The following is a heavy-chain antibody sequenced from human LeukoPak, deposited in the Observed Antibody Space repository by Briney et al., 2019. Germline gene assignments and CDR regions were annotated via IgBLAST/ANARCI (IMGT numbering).Heavy chain of an antibody. CDR2: ISSSGSTI. J-gene: IGHJ4*02. CDR3: AATAVTIRVGPDY. D-gene: IGHD4-17*01. Sequence: GGSLRLSCAASGFTFSSYEMNWVRQAPGKGLEWVSYISSSGSTIYYADSVKGRFTISRDNAKNSLYLQMNSLRGDDTAVYYCAATAVTIRVGPDYWGQGTLVTVSS. V-gene: IGHV3-48*03. CDR1: GFTFSSYE.